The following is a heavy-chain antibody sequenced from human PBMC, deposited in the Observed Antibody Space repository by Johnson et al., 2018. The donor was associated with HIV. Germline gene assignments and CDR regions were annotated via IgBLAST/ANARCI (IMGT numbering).Heavy chain of an antibody. CDR3: ARDWEVGGRVGGMDAFDI. D-gene: IGHD2-15*01. V-gene: IGHV3-30*04. J-gene: IGHJ3*02. Sequence: VQLVESGGGVVQPGRSLRLSCAASGFTFSNYAMHWVRQAPGKGLEWVAVISYDGSNKYYADSVKGRFTISRDNSKNTLYLQMNSLRAEDTALYYCARDWEVGGRVGGMDAFDIWGQGTMVTVSS. CDR1: GFTFSNYA. CDR2: ISYDGSNK.